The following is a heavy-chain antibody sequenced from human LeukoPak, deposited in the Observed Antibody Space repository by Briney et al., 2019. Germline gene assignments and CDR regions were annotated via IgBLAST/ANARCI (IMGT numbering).Heavy chain of an antibody. CDR2: IYYSGST. V-gene: IGHV4-31*03. CDR1: GGSISSGGYY. CDR3: ARHSPDPTLRYFDWPGADFDL. Sequence: SGTLSLTCTVSGGSISSGGYYWSWIRQHPGKGLEWIGYIYYSGSTYYNPSLKSRVTISVDTSKNQFSLKLSSVTAADTAVYYCARHSPDPTLRYFDWPGADFDLWGRGTLVTVSS. J-gene: IGHJ2*01. D-gene: IGHD3-9*01.